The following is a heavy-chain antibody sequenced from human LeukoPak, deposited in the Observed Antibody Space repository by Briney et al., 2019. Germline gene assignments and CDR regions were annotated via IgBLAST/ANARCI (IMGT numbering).Heavy chain of an antibody. Sequence: GGSLRLSCAASGFTFSSYTMNWVRQAPGKGLEWVAVISYDGSNKYYGDSVKGRFTISRDNSKNTLYLQMNSLRVEDTAVYYCARGQRWLQLWFDYWGQGTLVTVSS. J-gene: IGHJ4*02. D-gene: IGHD5-24*01. CDR2: ISYDGSNK. V-gene: IGHV3-30-3*01. CDR1: GFTFSSYT. CDR3: ARGQRWLQLWFDY.